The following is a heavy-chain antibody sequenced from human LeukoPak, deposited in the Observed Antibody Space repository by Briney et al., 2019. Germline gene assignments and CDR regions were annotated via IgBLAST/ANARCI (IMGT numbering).Heavy chain of an antibody. J-gene: IGHJ5*02. D-gene: IGHD2-2*01. Sequence: GGSLRLSCTASGFTFGDYAMSWFRQAPGKGLEWVGFIRSKAYGGTTEYAASVKGRFTISRDDSKSIAYLQMNSLKTEDAAVYYCTRAYTQLGFDPWGQGTLVTVSS. CDR3: TRAYTQLGFDP. CDR1: GFTFGDYA. CDR2: IRSKAYGGTT. V-gene: IGHV3-49*03.